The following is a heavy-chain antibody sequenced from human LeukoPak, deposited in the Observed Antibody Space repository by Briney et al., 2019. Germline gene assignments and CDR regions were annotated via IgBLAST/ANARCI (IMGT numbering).Heavy chain of an antibody. J-gene: IGHJ4*02. CDR2: ISGSGGST. D-gene: IGHD2-2*01. Sequence: PGGSLRLSCAASGFTFSSYSMSWVRQAPGKGLEWVSGISGSGGSTDYADSVKGWFTISRDNSKNPLYLQMNSLRAEGTAVYYCAKDPGYQVVYCFDYWGQGTLVTVTS. CDR3: AKDPGYQVVYCFDY. CDR1: GFTFSSYS. V-gene: IGHV3-23*01.